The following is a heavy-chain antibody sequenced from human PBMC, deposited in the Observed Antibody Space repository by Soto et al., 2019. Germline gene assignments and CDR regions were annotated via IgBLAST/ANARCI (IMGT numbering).Heavy chain of an antibody. Sequence: GGSLRLSCAASGFTFSSYGMHWVRQAPGKGLEWVAVIWYDGSNKYYADSVKGRFTISRDNSKNTLYLQMNSLRAEDTAVYYCARGQEWLYFDYFDYWGQGTLVTVSS. V-gene: IGHV3-33*01. CDR3: ARGQEWLYFDYFDY. J-gene: IGHJ4*02. D-gene: IGHD3-3*01. CDR2: IWYDGSNK. CDR1: GFTFSSYG.